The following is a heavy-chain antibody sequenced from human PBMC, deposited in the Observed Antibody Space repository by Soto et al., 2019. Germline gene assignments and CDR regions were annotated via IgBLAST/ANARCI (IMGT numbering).Heavy chain of an antibody. Sequence: GSLRLSCSASGFTFSSYGMHWVRRAPGKGLVWVAVISYDGSNKYYADSVKGRFTISRDNSKNTLYLQMNSLRAEDTAVYYCAKDRSSSWYVGYYYYGMDVWGQGTTVTVSS. V-gene: IGHV3-30*18. J-gene: IGHJ6*02. CDR1: GFTFSSYG. D-gene: IGHD6-13*01. CDR2: ISYDGSNK. CDR3: AKDRSSSWYVGYYYYGMDV.